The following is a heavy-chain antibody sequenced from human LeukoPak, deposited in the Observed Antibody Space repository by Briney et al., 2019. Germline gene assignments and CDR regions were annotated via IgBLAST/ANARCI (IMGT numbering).Heavy chain of an antibody. CDR3: ARGGYSKWGNYFDY. V-gene: IGHV4-59*01. CDR2: IYYSGST. J-gene: IGHJ4*02. D-gene: IGHD4-11*01. CDR1: GGSISSYY. Sequence: PSETLSLTCTVSGGSISSYYWSWIRQPPGKGLEWIGYIYYSGSTNYNPSLKSRVTISVDTSKNQFSLKLSSVTAADTAVYYCARGGYSKWGNYFDYWGQGTLVTVSS.